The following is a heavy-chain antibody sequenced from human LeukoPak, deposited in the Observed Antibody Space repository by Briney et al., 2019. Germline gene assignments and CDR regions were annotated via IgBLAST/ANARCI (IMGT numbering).Heavy chain of an antibody. CDR3: AKVSGGGLYYDGMDV. Sequence: GGSLRLSCAASGFTFNNYAMNWVRQAPGKGLEWVSAISGSGGTTYYADSVKGRFTISRDSSKNTLYLQMNSLRAEDTAVYYCAKVSGGGLYYDGMDVWGQGTTVTVSS. CDR2: ISGSGGTT. CDR1: GFTFNNYA. V-gene: IGHV3-23*01. D-gene: IGHD1-14*01. J-gene: IGHJ6*02.